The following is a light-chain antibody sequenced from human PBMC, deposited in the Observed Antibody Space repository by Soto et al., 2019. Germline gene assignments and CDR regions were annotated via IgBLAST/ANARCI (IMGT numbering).Light chain of an antibody. CDR2: GAS. CDR3: QQYGSSPLFT. CDR1: QSVSSSY. V-gene: IGKV3-20*01. Sequence: EIVLTQSPGTLSLSPGERATLSCRASQSVSSSYLDWYQQKRGQAPRLLIYGASSRATGIPDRFSGSGSGTDFTLTISRLEPEDFAVYYCQQYGSSPLFTFGPGTKVDIK. J-gene: IGKJ3*01.